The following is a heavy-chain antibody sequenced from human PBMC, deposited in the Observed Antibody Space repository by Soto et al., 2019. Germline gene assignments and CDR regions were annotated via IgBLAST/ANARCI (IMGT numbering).Heavy chain of an antibody. D-gene: IGHD1-26*01. CDR1: GFTFSSHA. Sequence: GGSLRLSCAASGFTFSSHALHCVRQAPGKGLEWVAFISSDGSNKYYSDSVKGRFTISRDNSKSTLYLQMSSLRVEDSAVYYCPATMDVWGQGTTVTVSS. CDR2: ISSDGSNK. J-gene: IGHJ6*02. CDR3: PATMDV. V-gene: IGHV3-30-3*01.